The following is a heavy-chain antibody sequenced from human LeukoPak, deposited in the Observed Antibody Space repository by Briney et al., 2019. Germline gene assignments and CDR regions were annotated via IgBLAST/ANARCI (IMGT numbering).Heavy chain of an antibody. J-gene: IGHJ4*02. CDR3: ARGRGIYSRDF. Sequence: GESLRLSCAASGFTFSSYEMNWVRQAPGKGLEWVSYISNSGSTIYYADSVKGRFSISRDNAEKSLYLQMNSLRADDTAVYYCARGRGIYSRDFWGQGTLVTVSS. CDR2: ISNSGSTI. D-gene: IGHD3-16*01. CDR1: GFTFSSYE. V-gene: IGHV3-48*03.